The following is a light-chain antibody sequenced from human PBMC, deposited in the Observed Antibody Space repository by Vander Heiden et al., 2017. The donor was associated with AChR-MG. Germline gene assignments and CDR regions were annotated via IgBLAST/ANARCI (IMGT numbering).Light chain of an antibody. Sequence: DIVMTQSPDSLAVYLGERATINCKSSQSVLYSSNNKNYLAWYQQKPGQPPKLLIYWASTRESGVPDRFSGSGSGTDFTLTISSLHAEDVAVYYCQLYDSTPRTFGQGTKVEIK. CDR2: WAS. V-gene: IGKV4-1*01. CDR1: QSVLYSSNNKNY. J-gene: IGKJ1*01. CDR3: QLYDSTPRT.